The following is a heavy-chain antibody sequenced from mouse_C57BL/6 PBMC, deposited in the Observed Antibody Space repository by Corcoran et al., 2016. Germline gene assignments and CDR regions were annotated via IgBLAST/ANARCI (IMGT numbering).Heavy chain of an antibody. CDR3: ARRTRSRYFDV. CDR2: INPNNGGT. V-gene: IGHV1-26*01. J-gene: IGHJ1*03. CDR1: GYTFTDYY. Sequence: VQLQQSGPELVKPGASVKISCKASGYTFTDYYMNWVKQSHGKSLEWIGDINPNNGGTSYNQKFKGKATLTVDKSSSTACMELRSLTSEDSAVYYCARRTRSRYFDVWTTGTTVTLS.